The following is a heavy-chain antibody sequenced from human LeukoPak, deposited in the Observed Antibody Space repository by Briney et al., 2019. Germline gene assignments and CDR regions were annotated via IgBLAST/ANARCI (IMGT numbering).Heavy chain of an antibody. V-gene: IGHV3-48*03. CDR2: ISSSASTI. J-gene: IGHJ4*02. CDR3: AREGCSSTSCYDY. D-gene: IGHD2-2*01. CDR1: GFTFSGYE. Sequence: GGSLRLSCAASGFTFSGYEMNWVRQAPGKGLEWVSYISSSASTIYYADSVKGRFTISRDNAKNSLYLQMNSLRAEDTAVYYCAREGCSSTSCYDYWGQGTLVTLSS.